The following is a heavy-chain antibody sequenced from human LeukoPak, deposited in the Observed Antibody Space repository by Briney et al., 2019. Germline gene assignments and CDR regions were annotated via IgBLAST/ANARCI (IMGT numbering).Heavy chain of an antibody. CDR2: LYWNGGRT. V-gene: IGHV3-20*01. CDR1: GFTLSDYA. D-gene: IGHD3-22*01. J-gene: IGHJ4*02. Sequence: GGSLRLSRAPPGFTLSDYATSWGPQTPGKGLGWVSRLYWNGGRTGYADSVKGRFTISRDNAKNSLYLQMNSLRAEDTALYHCAREKRSDSSGYYPYYFDYWGQGTLVTVSS. CDR3: AREKRSDSSGYYPYYFDY.